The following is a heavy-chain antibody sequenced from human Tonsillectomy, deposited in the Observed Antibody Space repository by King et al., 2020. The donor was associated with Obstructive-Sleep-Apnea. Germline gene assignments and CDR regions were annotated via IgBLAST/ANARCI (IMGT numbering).Heavy chain of an antibody. CDR1: GFTFSIYW. CDR3: ARDEGPVGATFGMDV. J-gene: IGHJ6*02. CDR2: IKYDGGEK. D-gene: IGHD1-26*01. Sequence: VQLVESGGDLVQPGGSLRLSCAASGFTFSIYWMSWVRQAPGKGLEWVANIKYDGGEKYYVDSVKGRFTISRDNAKTSLYLQMNSLRAEDTAVYYCARDEGPVGATFGMDVWGQGTTVTVSS. V-gene: IGHV3-7*03.